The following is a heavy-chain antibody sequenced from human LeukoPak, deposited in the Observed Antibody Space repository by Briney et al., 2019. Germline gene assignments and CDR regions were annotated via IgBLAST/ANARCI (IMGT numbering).Heavy chain of an antibody. Sequence: GGSLRLSCAASGFTFSSYWMSWVREAPGKGLEWVANIKQDGSEKYYVDSVKGRFTISRDNAKNSLYLQMNSLRAEDTAVYYCARDPGRWLQFIHFDYWGQGTLVTVST. CDR3: ARDPGRWLQFIHFDY. V-gene: IGHV3-7*01. J-gene: IGHJ4*02. CDR1: GFTFSSYW. D-gene: IGHD5-24*01. CDR2: IKQDGSEK.